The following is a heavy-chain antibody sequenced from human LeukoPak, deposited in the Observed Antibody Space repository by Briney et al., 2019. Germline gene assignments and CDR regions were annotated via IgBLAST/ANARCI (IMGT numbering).Heavy chain of an antibody. Sequence: SVKVSCKASGGTFSSYAISWVRQAPGQGFEWLGGISPIFGTANYAQKFQGRATITTDESTSTAYMELSSLRSEDTAVYYCARAKSLYYDSSGYYLDYWGQGTLVTVSS. CDR1: GGTFSSYA. J-gene: IGHJ4*02. V-gene: IGHV1-69*05. CDR2: ISPIFGTA. D-gene: IGHD3-22*01. CDR3: ARAKSLYYDSSGYYLDY.